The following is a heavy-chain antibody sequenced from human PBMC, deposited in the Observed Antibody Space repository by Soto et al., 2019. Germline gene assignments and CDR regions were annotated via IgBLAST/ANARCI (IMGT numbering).Heavy chain of an antibody. CDR3: AREPCRGAGLYGIDG. V-gene: IGHV4-30-4*01. Sequence: PSEPLALTCTVSGASISSGDYLWSWIRQSPGKGLEWIGYVSHDGTTYYNPSLESRVAISVDTSKTQFSLKVTSVTAADTAVYYCAREPCRGAGLYGIDGWGQGTTVTVAS. CDR2: VSHDGTT. J-gene: IGHJ6*02. D-gene: IGHD2-15*01. CDR1: GASISSGDYL.